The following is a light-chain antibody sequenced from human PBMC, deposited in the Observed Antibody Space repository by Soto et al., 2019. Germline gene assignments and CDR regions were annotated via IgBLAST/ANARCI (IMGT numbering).Light chain of an antibody. Sequence: QSALTQPASVSGSPGQSITISCTGTSSDIGRYDYVSWYQQLPGKAPKLIIYRVINRPSGVSDRFSGSKSGNSASLSISGLQPEDEAGYFCDSYTSATTWVFGGGTKLTVL. CDR2: RVI. CDR3: DSYTSATTWV. CDR1: SSDIGRYDY. J-gene: IGLJ3*02. V-gene: IGLV2-14*03.